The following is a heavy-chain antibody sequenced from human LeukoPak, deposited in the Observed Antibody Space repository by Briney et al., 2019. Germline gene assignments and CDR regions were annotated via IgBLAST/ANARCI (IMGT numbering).Heavy chain of an antibody. D-gene: IGHD3-9*01. CDR3: ARWRGKTYYDILTGCYKEGVWY. Sequence: SETLSLTCTVSGGSISSSSYYWGWIRQPPGKGLEWIGSIYYSGSTYYNPSLKSRVTISVDTSKNQFSLKLSSVTAADTAVYYCARWRGKTYYDILTGCYKEGVWYWGQGTLVTVSS. CDR1: GGSISSSSYY. J-gene: IGHJ4*02. V-gene: IGHV4-39*01. CDR2: IYYSGST.